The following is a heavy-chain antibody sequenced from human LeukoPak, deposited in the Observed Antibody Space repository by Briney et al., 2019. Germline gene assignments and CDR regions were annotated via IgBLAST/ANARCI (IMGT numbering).Heavy chain of an antibody. V-gene: IGHV3-NL1*01. CDR1: GFTFSSYA. D-gene: IGHD6-19*01. J-gene: IGHJ4*02. Sequence: SGGSLRLSCAASGFTFSSYAMHWVRQAPGKGLEWVAVIYSGGSTYYADSVKGRFTISRDNSKNTLYLQMNSLRAEDTAVYYCAKDSSGWYHYFDYWGQGTLVTVSS. CDR3: AKDSSGWYHYFDY. CDR2: IYSGGST.